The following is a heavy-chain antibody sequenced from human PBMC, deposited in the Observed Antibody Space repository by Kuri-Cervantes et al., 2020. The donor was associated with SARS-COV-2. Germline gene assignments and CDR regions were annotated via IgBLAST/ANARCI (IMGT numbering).Heavy chain of an antibody. D-gene: IGHD4-11*01. Sequence: ASVKVSCKASGYTFTNYYVHWVRQAPGQGLEWMGWINPNSGGTNYAQKFQGRVTMTRDTSISTAYMELRRLRSDDTAVYYCARDQGLTTAIYYMDAWGKGTTVTVSS. CDR1: GYTFTNYY. J-gene: IGHJ6*03. CDR2: INPNSGGT. CDR3: ARDQGLTTAIYYMDA. V-gene: IGHV1-2*02.